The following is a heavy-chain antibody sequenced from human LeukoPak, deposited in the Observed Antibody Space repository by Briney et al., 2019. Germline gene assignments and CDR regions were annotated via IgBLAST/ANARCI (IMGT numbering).Heavy chain of an antibody. CDR1: GFTFSSYE. CDR2: ISSSGSTI. D-gene: IGHD3-10*01. J-gene: IGHJ5*02. Sequence: GGSLRLSCAASGFTFSSYEMNWVRQAPGKGLEWVSYISSSGSTIYYADSVKGRFTISRDNAKNSLYLQMSSLRAEDTAVYYCARGDGPGWFGELSGWFDPWGQGTLVTVSS. CDR3: ARGDGPGWFGELSGWFDP. V-gene: IGHV3-48*03.